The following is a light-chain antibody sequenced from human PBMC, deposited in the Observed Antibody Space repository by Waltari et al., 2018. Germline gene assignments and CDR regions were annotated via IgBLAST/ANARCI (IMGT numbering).Light chain of an antibody. Sequence: DIQMTQSPSSLSASVGDRITITRRASQSISTSLNWYQQKPGTAPQLLIYAASSLQSGVPSRFSGSGSGTDFTLTISSLQPEDFATYYCQQSFSTPYTFGQGTKLEIK. J-gene: IGKJ2*01. CDR1: QSISTS. CDR2: AAS. CDR3: QQSFSTPYT. V-gene: IGKV1-39*01.